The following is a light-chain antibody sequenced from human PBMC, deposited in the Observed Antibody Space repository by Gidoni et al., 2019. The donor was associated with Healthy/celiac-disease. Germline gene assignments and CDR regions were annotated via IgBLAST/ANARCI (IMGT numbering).Light chain of an antibody. CDR1: QSISSY. J-gene: IGKJ3*01. V-gene: IGKV1-39*01. Sequence: DIQMTQSPSSLSASVGDRVTITCRASQSISSYLNWYQQKPGKAPKLLIYAASSLQSGVPSRFSGSGSGTDFTLTISSLQPEEFATYYCQQSYSTPFTFGPXTKVDIK. CDR3: QQSYSTPFT. CDR2: AAS.